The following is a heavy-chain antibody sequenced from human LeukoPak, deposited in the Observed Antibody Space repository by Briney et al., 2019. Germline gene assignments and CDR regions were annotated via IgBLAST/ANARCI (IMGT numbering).Heavy chain of an antibody. CDR1: GGSISTYY. CDR3: ARLSSSWDCYMDV. Sequence: KPSETLTLTCVVSGGSISTYYWSWIRQPPGKGLEWIGYIYTSGSTNYNPSLKSRVTISVDTSKNQFSLKLSSVTAADTAVYYCARLSSSWDCYMDVWGKGTTVTVSS. D-gene: IGHD6-13*01. J-gene: IGHJ6*03. V-gene: IGHV4-4*09. CDR2: IYTSGST.